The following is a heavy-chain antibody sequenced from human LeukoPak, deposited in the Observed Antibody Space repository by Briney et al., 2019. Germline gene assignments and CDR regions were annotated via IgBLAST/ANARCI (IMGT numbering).Heavy chain of an antibody. CDR3: ARVQRWELLSAAYYFDY. CDR1: GGSISSSSYY. V-gene: IGHV4-39*01. D-gene: IGHD1-26*01. J-gene: IGHJ4*02. Sequence: SETLSLTCTVSGGSISSSSYYWGWIRQPPGKGLEWIGSIYYSGSTYYNPSLKSRVTISVDTSENQFSLKLSSVTAADTAVYYCARVQRWELLSAAYYFDYWGQGTLVTVSS. CDR2: IYYSGST.